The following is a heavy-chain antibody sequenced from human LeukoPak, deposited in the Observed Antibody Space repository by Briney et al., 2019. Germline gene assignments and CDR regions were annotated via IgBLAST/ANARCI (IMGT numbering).Heavy chain of an antibody. J-gene: IGHJ4*02. CDR1: GFTFSSYW. CDR3: ASVSYDYVWGSYRQAYYFDY. D-gene: IGHD3-16*02. Sequence: PGGSLRLSCAASGFTFSSYWMSWVRQAPGKGLEWVANIKQDGSEKYYVDSVKGRFTISRDNAKNSLYLQMNSLRAEDTAVYYCASVSYDYVWGSYRQAYYFDYWGQGTLVTVSS. CDR2: IKQDGSEK. V-gene: IGHV3-7*01.